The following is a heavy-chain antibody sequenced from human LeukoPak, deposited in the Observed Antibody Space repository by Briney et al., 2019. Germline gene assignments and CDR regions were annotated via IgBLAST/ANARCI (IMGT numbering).Heavy chain of an antibody. V-gene: IGHV1-8*01. CDR2: MNPNSGNT. Sequence: ASVKVSCKASGYTFTSYDINWARQATGQGLEWMGWMNPNSGNTGYAQKFQGRVTMTRNTSISTAYMELSSLRSEDTAVYYCARAYRIAAAGTYYLDYWGQGTLVTVSS. CDR1: GYTFTSYD. J-gene: IGHJ4*02. D-gene: IGHD6-13*01. CDR3: ARAYRIAAAGTYYLDY.